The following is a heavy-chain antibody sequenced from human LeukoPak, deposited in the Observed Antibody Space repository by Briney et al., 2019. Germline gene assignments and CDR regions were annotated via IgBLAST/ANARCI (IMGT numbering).Heavy chain of an antibody. CDR1: GFKFSDYS. CDR3: ARDYKYAFDN. CDR2: IGIDSGNT. Sequence: GGSLRLSCAASGFKFSDYSVNWVRQVPGKGLEWISYIGIDSGNTNYADSVKGRFTISGDKAKNSLYLQINSLRVEDTAVYYCARDYKYAFDNWGQGTLVTVSS. J-gene: IGHJ4*02. V-gene: IGHV3-48*01. D-gene: IGHD5-24*01.